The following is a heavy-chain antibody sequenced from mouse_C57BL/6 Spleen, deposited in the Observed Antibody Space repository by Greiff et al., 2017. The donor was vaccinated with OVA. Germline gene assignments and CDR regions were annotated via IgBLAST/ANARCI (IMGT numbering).Heavy chain of an antibody. D-gene: IGHD2-3*01. J-gene: IGHJ4*01. V-gene: IGHV1-81*01. CDR3: ARSTVYDGYYYYAMDY. CDR2: IYPRSGNT. Sequence: QVHVKQSGAELARPGASVKLSCKASGYTFTSYGISWVKQRTGQGLEWIGEIYPRSGNTYYNEKFKGKATLTADKSSSTAYMELRSLTSEDSAVYFCARSTVYDGYYYYAMDYWGQGTSVTVSS. CDR1: GYTFTSYG.